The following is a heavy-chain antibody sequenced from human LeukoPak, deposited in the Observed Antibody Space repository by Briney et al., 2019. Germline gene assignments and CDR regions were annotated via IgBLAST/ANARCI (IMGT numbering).Heavy chain of an antibody. CDR1: GFTFSSYG. J-gene: IGHJ4*02. CDR2: ISGSGGST. V-gene: IGHV3-23*01. CDR3: ARDNGYGSFGY. D-gene: IGHD5-12*01. Sequence: GGSLRLSCAASGFTFSSYGMSWVRQAPGKGLEWVSAISGSGGSTYYADSVKGRFTISRDNSKNTLYLQMNSLRAEDTAVYYCARDNGYGSFGYWSQGTLVTVPS.